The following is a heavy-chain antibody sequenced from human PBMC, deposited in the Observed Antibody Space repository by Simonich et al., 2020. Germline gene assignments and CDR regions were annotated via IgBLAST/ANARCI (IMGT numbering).Heavy chain of an antibody. CDR2: ISSSSSYI. CDR1: GLTFSSYS. D-gene: IGHD6-13*01. Sequence: EVQLVESGGGLVKPGGSLRLSCAASGLTFSSYSMNWVRQAPGKGLGWVSSISSSSSYIYYADSGKGRFTSSRDNAKNSLYLQMNSLRAEDTAVYYCARARGDSSSWYFDYWGQGTLVTVSS. J-gene: IGHJ4*02. CDR3: ARARGDSSSWYFDY. V-gene: IGHV3-21*01.